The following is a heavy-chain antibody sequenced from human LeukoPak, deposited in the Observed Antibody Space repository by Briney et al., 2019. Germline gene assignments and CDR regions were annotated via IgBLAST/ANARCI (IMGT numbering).Heavy chain of an antibody. Sequence: SETLSLTCTVSGGSVSRAGYYWSWIRQPPGKGLEWIGYIYFGETTAYSPSLKSRVSISVDTSKNQFSLKLSSVTAADTAVYYCARDWFGEPRGWFDPWGQGTLVTVSS. J-gene: IGHJ5*02. D-gene: IGHD3-10*01. V-gene: IGHV4-61*08. CDR3: ARDWFGEPRGWFDP. CDR2: IYFGETT. CDR1: GGSVSRAGYY.